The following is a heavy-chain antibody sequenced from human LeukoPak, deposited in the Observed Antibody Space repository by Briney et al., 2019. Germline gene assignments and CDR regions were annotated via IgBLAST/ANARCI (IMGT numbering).Heavy chain of an antibody. J-gene: IGHJ3*02. Sequence: PGGSLRLSCAASGFTFSSYAKSWVRQAPGKGLEWVSAISGSGGSTYYADSVKGRFTISRDNSKNTLYLQMNSLRAEDTAVYYCAKDQSPASGTHDAFDIWGQGTMVTVSS. CDR1: GFTFSSYA. D-gene: IGHD3-10*01. V-gene: IGHV3-23*01. CDR3: AKDQSPASGTHDAFDI. CDR2: ISGSGGST.